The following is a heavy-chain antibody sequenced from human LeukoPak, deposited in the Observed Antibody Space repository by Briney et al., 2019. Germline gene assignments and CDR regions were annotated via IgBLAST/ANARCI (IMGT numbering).Heavy chain of an antibody. Sequence: GGSLRLSCAASGFTFSGHEMNWVRQAPGKGLEWVACISSSGSSIYYADSVKGRFTISRDNAKNSLYLRMNCLRAEDTAVYYCAGAGFDYWGQGTLVTVSS. V-gene: IGHV3-48*03. J-gene: IGHJ4*02. CDR1: GFTFSGHE. CDR3: AGAGFDY. CDR2: ISSSGSSI.